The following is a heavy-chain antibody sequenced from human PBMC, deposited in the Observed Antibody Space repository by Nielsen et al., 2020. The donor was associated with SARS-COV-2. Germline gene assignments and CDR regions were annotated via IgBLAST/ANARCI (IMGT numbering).Heavy chain of an antibody. D-gene: IGHD5-24*01. CDR1: GGSFSDYY. Sequence: SETLSLTCAVHGGSFSDYYWTWIRQAPGKGLEWIGEINHSGSTNYNPSLKSRIAIFVDTSKKQFSLKLNSVTAADTAVYYCARTSVDMAGSVWSSYYVLDVWGQGTTVTVSS. CDR2: INHSGST. CDR3: ARTSVDMAGSVWSSYYVLDV. V-gene: IGHV4-34*01. J-gene: IGHJ6*02.